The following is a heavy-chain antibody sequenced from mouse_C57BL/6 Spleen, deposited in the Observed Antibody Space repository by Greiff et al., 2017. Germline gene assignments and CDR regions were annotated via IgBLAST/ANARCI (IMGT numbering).Heavy chain of an antibody. D-gene: IGHD1-1*01. V-gene: IGHV1-64*01. CDR1: GYTFTSYW. J-gene: IGHJ2*01. CDR2: IHPNSGST. Sequence: QVQLQQPGAELVKPGASVTLSCKASGYTFTSYWMHWVKQRPGQGLEWIGMIHPNSGSTNYNEKFKSKATLTVDKSSSTAYMQLSSLTSEDSAVYYWARAPITTVVAHFDDWGQGTTLTVSS. CDR3: ARAPITTVVAHFDD.